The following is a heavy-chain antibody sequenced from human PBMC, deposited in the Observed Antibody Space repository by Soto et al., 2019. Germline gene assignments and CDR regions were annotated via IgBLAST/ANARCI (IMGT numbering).Heavy chain of an antibody. CDR3: ARVVGYSYGDTIDY. V-gene: IGHV4-34*01. CDR1: SFSGYY. Sequence: SFSGYYWSWIRQPPGKGLEWIGEINHSGSTNYNPSLKSRVTISVDTSKNQFSLKLSSVTAADTAVYYCARVVGYSYGDTIDYWGQGTLVTV. CDR2: INHSGST. D-gene: IGHD5-18*01. J-gene: IGHJ4*02.